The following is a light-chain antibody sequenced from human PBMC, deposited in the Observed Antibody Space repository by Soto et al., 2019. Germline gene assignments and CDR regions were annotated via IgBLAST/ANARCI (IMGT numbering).Light chain of an antibody. Sequence: SYELTQAPSVSVSPGQTASITCSGDKLGDKYTCWYQQKPGQSPVLVIYQDSKRPSGIPERFSGSNSGNTATLTISGTQAMDEADYYCQAWDSTGVFGGGTNLTVL. CDR2: QDS. V-gene: IGLV3-1*01. CDR1: KLGDKY. CDR3: QAWDSTGV. J-gene: IGLJ3*02.